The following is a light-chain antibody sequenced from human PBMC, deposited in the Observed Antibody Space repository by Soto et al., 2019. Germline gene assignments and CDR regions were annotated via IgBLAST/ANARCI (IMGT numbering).Light chain of an antibody. Sequence: EVCLTQSSATLSLTPGERATLSCTASQSVYNNYLAWYQQKPGQSPRPPIYGASSRATGIPDRFSGRVSGTDFTLSISRLAPEDSAVYYCEQYGSSVTFVGGTKLDIK. J-gene: IGKJ4*01. V-gene: IGKV3-20*01. CDR3: EQYGSSVT. CDR1: QSVYNNY. CDR2: GAS.